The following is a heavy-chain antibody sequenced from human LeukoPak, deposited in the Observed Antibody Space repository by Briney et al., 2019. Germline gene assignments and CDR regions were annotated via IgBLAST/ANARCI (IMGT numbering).Heavy chain of an antibody. D-gene: IGHD4-23*01. CDR2: IYYSGST. Sequence: PSETLSLTCTVSGGSISSYYWSWIRQPPGKGLEWIGYIYYSGSTNYNPSLRSRVTISVDTSKTKFSMKLSSVTAADTAVYYCERSSSTLENHKPFDIWGQGTMVTVSS. J-gene: IGHJ3*02. CDR3: ERSSSTLENHKPFDI. CDR1: GGSISSYY. V-gene: IGHV4-59*08.